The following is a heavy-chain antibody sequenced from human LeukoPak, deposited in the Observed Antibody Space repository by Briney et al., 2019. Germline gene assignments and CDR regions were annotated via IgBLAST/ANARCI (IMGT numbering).Heavy chain of an antibody. V-gene: IGHV3-7*01. CDR2: IKHDGSEK. CDR1: GFTFSSHW. Sequence: PGGSLRLSCEDSGFTFSSHWMSWVRQAPGKGLEWVANIKHDGSEKNYLDSVKGRFTISRDNAKNSLYLQMNSLRAEDTAVYYCARDYDFWSGYPVYWGQGTLVTVSS. J-gene: IGHJ4*02. D-gene: IGHD3-3*01. CDR3: ARDYDFWSGYPVY.